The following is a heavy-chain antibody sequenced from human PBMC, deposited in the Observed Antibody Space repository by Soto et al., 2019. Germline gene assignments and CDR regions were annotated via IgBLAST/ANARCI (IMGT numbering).Heavy chain of an antibody. Sequence: QVQLVQSGAEVKKPGASVKVSCKASGYSFTGYYIHWVRQAPGQGLEWMGWINAHSGGTLYAQKFHDWVTMTRDTSSDTAVNELSRLRSDDTAVYYCASGQRLSDYWAQGTLVTVSS. CDR3: ASGQRLSDY. D-gene: IGHD6-25*01. CDR2: INAHSGGT. V-gene: IGHV1-2*04. CDR1: GYSFTGYY. J-gene: IGHJ4*02.